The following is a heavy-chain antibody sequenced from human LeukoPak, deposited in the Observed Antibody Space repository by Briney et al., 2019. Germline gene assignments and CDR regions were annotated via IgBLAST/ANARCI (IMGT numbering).Heavy chain of an antibody. J-gene: IGHJ4*02. CDR1: GFTFSGSA. V-gene: IGHV3-73*01. CDR2: IRSKANNYAT. CDR3: TSSLRFLEWFSVD. Sequence: PGGSLRLSCAASGFTFSGSAMHWVRQASGKGLEWVGRIRSKANNYATAYAASVKGRFTISRDDSKNTAYLQMNSLKTEDTAVYYCTSSLRFLEWFSVDWGQGTLVTVSS. D-gene: IGHD3-3*01.